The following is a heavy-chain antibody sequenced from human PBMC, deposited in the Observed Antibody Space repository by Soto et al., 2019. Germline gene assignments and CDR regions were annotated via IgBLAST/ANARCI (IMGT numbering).Heavy chain of an antibody. D-gene: IGHD3-3*01. Sequence: PGGSLRLSCAASGFTISSYGMHWVRQAPGKGLEWVAVIWYDGSNKYYADSVKGRFTISRDNSKNTLYLQMNSLRAEDTAVYYCARDPSVRYYDFWSGYYADYWGQGTLVTVSS. J-gene: IGHJ4*02. V-gene: IGHV3-33*01. CDR2: IWYDGSNK. CDR1: GFTISSYG. CDR3: ARDPSVRYYDFWSGYYADY.